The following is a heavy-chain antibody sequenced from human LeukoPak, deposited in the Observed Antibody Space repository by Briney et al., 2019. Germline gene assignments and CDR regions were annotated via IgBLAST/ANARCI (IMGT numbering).Heavy chain of an antibody. Sequence: PGGSLRLSCAASGFTFSNYAMTWVRQAPGKGLEWVAFISQSGGRSTDYADSVRGRFTISRDNSKNTLYLQMNSLRAEDTAVYHWARDLGCSTSSCRYNWFDPWGQGTLVTVSS. CDR1: GFTFSNYA. V-gene: IGHV3-23*01. J-gene: IGHJ5*02. CDR3: ARDLGCSTSSCRYNWFDP. D-gene: IGHD2-2*01. CDR2: ISQSGGRST.